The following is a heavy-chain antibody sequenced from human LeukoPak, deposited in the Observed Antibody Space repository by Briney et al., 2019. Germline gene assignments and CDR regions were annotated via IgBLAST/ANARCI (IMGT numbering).Heavy chain of an antibody. CDR2: ISYDGSNK. CDR3: AKSLRYCSSTSCYSYYYYYYGMDV. CDR1: GFTFSSYG. Sequence: PGGSLRLSCAASGFTFSSYGMRWVRQAPGKGLEWVAVISYDGSNKYYADSVKGRFTISRDNSKNTLYLQMNSLRAEDTAVYYCAKSLRYCSSTSCYSYYYYYYGMDVWGQGTTVTVSS. D-gene: IGHD2-2*02. V-gene: IGHV3-30*18. J-gene: IGHJ6*02.